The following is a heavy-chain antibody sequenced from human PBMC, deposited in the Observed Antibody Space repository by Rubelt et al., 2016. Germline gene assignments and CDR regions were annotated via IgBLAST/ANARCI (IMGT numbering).Heavy chain of an antibody. CDR2: INHGGST. CDR3: ARQGDHTNYHYLDY. J-gene: IGHJ4*02. Sequence: SGAGLLKPSETLSVTCAVYGGSFSGYYWTWIRQPPGKGLEWIGEINHGGSTNHNPSLKSRVTIAVDTSKNQISLKLRSVTAADTAVYYCARQGDHTNYHYLDYWGQGTLVTVSS. CDR1: GGSFSGYY. V-gene: IGHV4-34*01. D-gene: IGHD4/OR15-4a*01.